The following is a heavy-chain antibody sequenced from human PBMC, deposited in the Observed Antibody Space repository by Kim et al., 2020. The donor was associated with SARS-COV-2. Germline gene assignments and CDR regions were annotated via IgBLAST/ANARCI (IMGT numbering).Heavy chain of an antibody. CDR3: AKGPLVATILDY. V-gene: IGHV3-30*18. CDR2: ISYDGSNK. Sequence: GGSLRLSCAASGFTFSSYGMHWVRQAPGKGLEWVAVISYDGSNKYYADSVKGRFTISRDNSKNTLYLQMNSLRGEDTAVYYCAKGPLVATILDYWGQGTLVTVSS. D-gene: IGHD5-12*01. J-gene: IGHJ4*02. CDR1: GFTFSSYG.